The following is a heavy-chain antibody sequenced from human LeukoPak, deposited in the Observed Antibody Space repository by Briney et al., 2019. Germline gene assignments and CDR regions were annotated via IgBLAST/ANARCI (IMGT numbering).Heavy chain of an antibody. D-gene: IGHD2-21*02. CDR2: IYYSGST. CDR1: GGSISSYY. Sequence: SETLSLTCTVSGGSISSYYWSWIRQPPRKGLEWIGYIYYSGSTNYNPSLKSRVTISVDTSKNQFSLKLSSVTAADTAVYYCARARCGGDCAAGYYYGMDVWGQGTTVTVSS. V-gene: IGHV4-59*01. CDR3: ARARCGGDCAAGYYYGMDV. J-gene: IGHJ6*02.